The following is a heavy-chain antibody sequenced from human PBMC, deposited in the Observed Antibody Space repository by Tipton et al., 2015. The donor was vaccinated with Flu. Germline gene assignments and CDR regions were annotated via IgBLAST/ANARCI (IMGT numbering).Heavy chain of an antibody. Sequence: TLSLTCDVSGDSIINSAYYWGWFRQPPGKGLEWIGNIFHSGSTYYNPSLGSRLRISVDRSKNLFSLNLRSVTAADTAVYYCARRDFSNYASDPKNWFDPWGQGTLVTVSS. D-gene: IGHD4-11*01. CDR2: IFHSGST. CDR1: GDSIINSAYY. J-gene: IGHJ5*02. V-gene: IGHV4-38-2*01. CDR3: ARRDFSNYASDPKNWFDP.